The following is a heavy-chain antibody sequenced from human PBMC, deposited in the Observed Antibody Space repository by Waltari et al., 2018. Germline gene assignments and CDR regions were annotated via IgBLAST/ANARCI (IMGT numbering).Heavy chain of an antibody. D-gene: IGHD5-12*01. V-gene: IGHV4-39*01. CDR2: IYYGGNT. J-gene: IGHJ2*01. CDR1: GCSISSLHYH. Sequence: LQLQESGPGLVKPSETLSLTCTVSGCSISSLHYHCGWIRQPPGKGLEWIGSIYYGGNTYYNPSLQSRVTISVDTSKNQFSLSLSSVTAADTAVYYCARPVGGYSGYDSWFFDLWGRGTLVTVSS. CDR3: ARPVGGYSGYDSWFFDL.